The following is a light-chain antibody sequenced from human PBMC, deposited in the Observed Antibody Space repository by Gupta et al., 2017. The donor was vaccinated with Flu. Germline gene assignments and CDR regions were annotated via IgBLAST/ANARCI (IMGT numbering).Light chain of an antibody. CDR2: KAS. V-gene: IGKV1-5*03. J-gene: IGKJ1*01. CDR3: QQDFSYRS. Sequence: DIRMTQSPSTLSASIGDTVTISCRASQNIDEWLAWYQVKPGEAPKLLIYKASTLENGVPSRFSGSGSGAKFTLTINKLQRDDSASYFWQQDFSYRSFGQGTKVEIK. CDR1: QNIDEW.